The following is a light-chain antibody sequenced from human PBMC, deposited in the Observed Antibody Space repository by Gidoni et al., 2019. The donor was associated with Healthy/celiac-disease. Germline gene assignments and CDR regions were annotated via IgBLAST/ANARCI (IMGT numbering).Light chain of an antibody. CDR1: QSVNNSY. J-gene: IGKJ5*01. V-gene: IGKV3-20*01. CDR2: GAS. CDR3: QLYGSSPPIS. Sequence: EIVLTQCPGTLSLSPGERATLSCRSSQSVNNSYLAWYQQKPGQAPRLRLYGASSRATGIPDRFSGSGSGTAFNLTISRLEPEDFTVYYCQLYGSSPPISFGQGTRLEIK.